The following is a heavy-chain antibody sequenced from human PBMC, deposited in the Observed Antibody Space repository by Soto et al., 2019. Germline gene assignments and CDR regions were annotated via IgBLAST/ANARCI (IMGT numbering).Heavy chain of an antibody. V-gene: IGHV4-39*01. CDR3: VSHRTYIVVSGSFFDY. J-gene: IGHJ4*02. Sequence: PSETLSLTCTVSGGSIASSLYYWGWVRQSPGKGLEWIESIYYSGSTHYNPSLKSRVTVSVDTSKNQFSLKLTSVTAADTAVYFCVSHRTYIVVSGSFFDYWSQGTLVTVSS. CDR2: IYYSGST. CDR1: GGSIASSLYY. D-gene: IGHD6-19*01.